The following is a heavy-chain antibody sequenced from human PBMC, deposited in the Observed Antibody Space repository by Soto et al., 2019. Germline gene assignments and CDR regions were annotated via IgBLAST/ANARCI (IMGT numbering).Heavy chain of an antibody. CDR3: ARGWNVLLWFGESRAGMDV. D-gene: IGHD3-10*01. J-gene: IGHJ6*02. CDR2: MNPNSGNT. Sequence: GASVKVSCKASGYTFTSYYINWVRQATGQGLEWMGWMNPNSGNTGYAQKFQGRVTMTRNTSISTAYMELSSLRSEDTAVYYCARGWNVLLWFGESRAGMDVWGQGTTVTVSS. CDR1: GYTFTSYY. V-gene: IGHV1-8*01.